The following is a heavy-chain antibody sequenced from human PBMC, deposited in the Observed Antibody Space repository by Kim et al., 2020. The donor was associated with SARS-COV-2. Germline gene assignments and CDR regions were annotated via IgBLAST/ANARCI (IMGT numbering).Heavy chain of an antibody. CDR2: INHDGTKI. CDR1: GIAFSNFY. CDR3: ARELWKNYDLWSGYCDY. Sequence: GGSLRLSCAASGIAFSNFYMTWVRQAPGKGLEWVATINHDGTKIYSVDSVKGRFTISRDNAKSSLYLQMNSLRADDTAVYYCARELWKNYDLWSGYCDYWGQGTLVTVSS. D-gene: IGHD3-3*01. J-gene: IGHJ4*02. V-gene: IGHV3-7*03.